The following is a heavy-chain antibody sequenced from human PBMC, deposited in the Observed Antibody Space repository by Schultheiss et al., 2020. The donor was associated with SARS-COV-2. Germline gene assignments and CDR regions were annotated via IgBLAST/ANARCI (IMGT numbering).Heavy chain of an antibody. CDR3: AKDIGEAVAGIITNYFDY. J-gene: IGHJ4*02. V-gene: IGHV3-21*04. Sequence: GESLKISCAASGFTFSSYSMNWVRQAPGKGLEWVSSISSSSSYIYYADSVKGRFTISRDNAKNSLYLQMNSLRAEDTALYYCAKDIGEAVAGIITNYFDYWGQGTLVTVSS. CDR2: ISSSSSYI. CDR1: GFTFSSYS. D-gene: IGHD6-19*01.